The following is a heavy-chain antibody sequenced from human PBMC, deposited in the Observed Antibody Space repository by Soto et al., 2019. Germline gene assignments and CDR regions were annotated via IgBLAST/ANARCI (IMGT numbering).Heavy chain of an antibody. D-gene: IGHD1-1*01. CDR1: GANVNVYG. CDR3: ARVVQLGSKYAMDV. Sequence: QVRLAQSEAEVRSPGSSVRVSCKASGANVNVYGINWVRQAPRQGLEWVGAILPMYRKTNYAQNFQGRVTIIADKSPDTVYLALSRLTSDDTATYFCARVVQLGSKYAMDVWGQGTTGVVSS. CDR2: ILPMYRKT. J-gene: IGHJ6*02. V-gene: IGHV1-69*06.